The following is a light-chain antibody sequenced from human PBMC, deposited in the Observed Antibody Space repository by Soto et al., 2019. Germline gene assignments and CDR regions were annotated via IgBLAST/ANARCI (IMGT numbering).Light chain of an antibody. CDR2: DVS. CDR1: TSDIGGYYF. V-gene: IGLV2-14*01. Sequence: QSVLTQPASVSGSPGQSITISCTGTTSDIGGYYFVFWYQQHPGKAPKLMIYDVSNRPSGVSNRFSGFKSGNTASLTISGLQAEDEADYYCSSYRSSNTPFVFGTGTKLTVL. J-gene: IGLJ1*01. CDR3: SSYRSSNTPFV.